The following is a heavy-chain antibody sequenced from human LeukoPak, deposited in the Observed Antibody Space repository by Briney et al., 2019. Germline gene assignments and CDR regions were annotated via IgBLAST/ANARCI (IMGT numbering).Heavy chain of an antibody. Sequence: GGSLRLSCAAPGFSFGIYWTSCVRQAPGKGLEWVAKIKEDGSEEYYVESVRGRFTISRDNAKISLYLQMNSLGAEDTAVYYCARDFDGVQAFDIWGQGTMVTVSS. V-gene: IGHV3-7*01. CDR2: IKEDGSEE. D-gene: IGHD3-16*01. CDR3: ARDFDGVQAFDI. J-gene: IGHJ3*02. CDR1: GFSFGIYW.